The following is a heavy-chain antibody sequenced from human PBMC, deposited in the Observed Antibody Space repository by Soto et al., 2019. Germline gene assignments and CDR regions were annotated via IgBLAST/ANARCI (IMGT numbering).Heavy chain of an antibody. CDR1: GGRFTSYI. CDR3: AKSLVFVDHGYMDV. V-gene: IGHV1-69*08. CDR2: SIPIQGTA. J-gene: IGHJ6*03. Sequence: QVQLVQSGAEVKKPGSSVKVSCEASGGRFTSYIFTWVRQAPGQGLEWMGRSIPIQGTADYALKFQDRVTMTADKSTNTVHIEMRSLRPDDTAVYYCAKSLVFVDHGYMDVWGKGTTVTVSS. D-gene: IGHD2-21*01.